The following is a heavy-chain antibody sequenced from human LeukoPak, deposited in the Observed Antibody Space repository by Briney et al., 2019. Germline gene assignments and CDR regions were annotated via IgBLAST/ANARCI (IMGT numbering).Heavy chain of an antibody. D-gene: IGHD3-3*01. J-gene: IGHJ4*02. V-gene: IGHV3-23*01. Sequence: PGGSLRLSCAASGFTFSSFGMSWVRQAPGKGLEWVSAISGSGGSTYYADSVKGRLTISRDNSKNTLYLQMNSLRAEDTAVYYCAKEIDFWSGHLDYWGQGTLLAVSS. CDR1: GFTFSSFG. CDR2: ISGSGGST. CDR3: AKEIDFWSGHLDY.